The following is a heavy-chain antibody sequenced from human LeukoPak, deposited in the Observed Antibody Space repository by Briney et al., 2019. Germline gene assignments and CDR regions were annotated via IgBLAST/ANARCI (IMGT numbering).Heavy chain of an antibody. CDR1: GFTFSDYC. CDR2: INTDTRGT. Sequence: GGSLRLSCAASGFTFSDYCMHWVRQAPGKGLVWVSIINTDTRGTYYADSVKGRFTISRDNAKNTLYLQMNSLTAEDTAVYYCARAGAYRFDSWGQGTLVTVSS. V-gene: IGHV3-74*01. CDR3: ARAGAYRFDS. D-gene: IGHD3-16*01. J-gene: IGHJ4*02.